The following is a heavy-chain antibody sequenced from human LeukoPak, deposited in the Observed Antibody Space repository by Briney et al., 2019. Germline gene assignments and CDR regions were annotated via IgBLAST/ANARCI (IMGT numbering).Heavy chain of an antibody. Sequence: KTGGSLRLSCAASGFTFSTYTMTWVRQAPGKGLEWVSSISGTSSYIYYADSMEGRFTISRDNAKNSLYLQMNSLRAEDTSLYYCARSSSGALRDGFDVWGQGTMVTVSS. V-gene: IGHV3-21*01. CDR2: ISGTSSYI. J-gene: IGHJ3*01. CDR1: GFTFSTYT. CDR3: ARSSSGALRDGFDV. D-gene: IGHD3-10*01.